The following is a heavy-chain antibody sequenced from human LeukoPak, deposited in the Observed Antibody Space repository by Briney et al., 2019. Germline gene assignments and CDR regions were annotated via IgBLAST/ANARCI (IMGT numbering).Heavy chain of an antibody. Sequence: SETLSLTCTVSGGSISSGGYYWSWLRQHPGKGLEWIGYIYYSGSTYYNPSLKSRVTISVDTSKNQFSLKLSSVTAADTAVYYCARENTVRGVIYWFDPWGQGTLVTVSS. J-gene: IGHJ5*02. D-gene: IGHD3-10*01. V-gene: IGHV4-31*03. CDR3: ARENTVRGVIYWFDP. CDR2: IYYSGST. CDR1: GGSISSGGYY.